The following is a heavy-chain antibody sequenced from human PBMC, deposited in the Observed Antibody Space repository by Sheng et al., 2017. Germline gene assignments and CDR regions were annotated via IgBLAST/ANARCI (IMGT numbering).Heavy chain of an antibody. D-gene: IGHD5-18*01. J-gene: IGHJ4*02. CDR3: ARDAGGYTFDY. CDR1: GFTFSSYA. Sequence: QVQLVESGGGVVQPGRSLRLSCAASGFTFSSYAMHWVRQAPGKGLEWVAVISYDGSNKYYADSVKGRFTISRDNSKNTLYLQMNSLRAEDTAVYYCARDAGGYTFDYWGQGTLVTVSS. CDR2: ISYDGSNK. V-gene: IGHV3-30-3*01.